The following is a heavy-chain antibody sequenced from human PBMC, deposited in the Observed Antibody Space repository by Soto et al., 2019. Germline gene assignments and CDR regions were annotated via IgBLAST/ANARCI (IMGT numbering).Heavy chain of an antibody. CDR3: TRGPRPTSVGTGAFDY. CDR1: GFTFSTYW. CDR2: INYDGSST. V-gene: IGHV3-74*01. D-gene: IGHD3-10*01. Sequence: GGSLRLSCAASGFTFSTYWMHWVRQAPGKGLVWVSRINYDGSSTDYADSVKGRFTISRDNAKNTLYLQMNTLTAEDTAVYYCTRGPRPTSVGTGAFDYWGQGTLVTVSS. J-gene: IGHJ4*02.